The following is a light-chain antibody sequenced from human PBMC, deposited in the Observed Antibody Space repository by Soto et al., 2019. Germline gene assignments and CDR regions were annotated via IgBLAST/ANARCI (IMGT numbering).Light chain of an antibody. V-gene: IGLV2-14*03. CDR3: SPYTSSSTRV. Sequence: QSALTQPASVSGSPGQSITISCTGTSSDVGAYDFVSWYQQHPDKAPKLMIYEVSNRPSGVSNRFSGSKSVNTATLTISGLKAEDEADYYCSPYTSSSTRVFGTGTKVTVL. J-gene: IGLJ1*01. CDR1: SSDVGAYDF. CDR2: EVS.